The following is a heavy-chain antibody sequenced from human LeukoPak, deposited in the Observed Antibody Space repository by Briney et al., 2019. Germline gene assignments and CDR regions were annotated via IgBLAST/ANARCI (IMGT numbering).Heavy chain of an antibody. CDR2: IYPGDSDT. CDR1: GYSFTSYW. Sequence: GESLKISCKGSGYSFTSYWIGWVRQVPGKGLEWMGIIYPGDSDTRYSPSFQGQVTISADKSISTAYLQWSSLKASDTAMYYCARVSPFYDSRGYNDYWGQGTLVTVSS. V-gene: IGHV5-51*01. D-gene: IGHD3-22*01. CDR3: ARVSPFYDSRGYNDY. J-gene: IGHJ4*02.